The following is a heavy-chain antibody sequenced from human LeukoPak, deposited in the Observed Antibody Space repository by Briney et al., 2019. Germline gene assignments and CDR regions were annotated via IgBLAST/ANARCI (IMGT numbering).Heavy chain of an antibody. Sequence: GGSLRLSCAAPGFTFSSYAMSWVRQAPGKGLEWVSAISGSGGSTYYADSVKGRFTISRDIAKNSLYLQMNSLRAEDTAIYYCARELPGEAFDVWGQGTMVTVSS. CDR1: GFTFSSYA. CDR3: ARELPGEAFDV. J-gene: IGHJ3*01. V-gene: IGHV3-23*01. CDR2: ISGSGGST. D-gene: IGHD7-27*01.